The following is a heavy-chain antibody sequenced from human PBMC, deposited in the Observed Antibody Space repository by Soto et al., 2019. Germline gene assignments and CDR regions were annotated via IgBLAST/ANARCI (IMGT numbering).Heavy chain of an antibody. D-gene: IGHD1-26*01. V-gene: IGHV6-1*01. CDR1: GDSVSSNSAG. CDR3: ARGEQYSGRIFDY. J-gene: IGHJ4*01. CDR2: TYYRSKLHY. Sequence: QVQLQQSGPGLVKPSQTLSLTCAITGDSVSSNSAGWSWVRQSPSRGLEWLGRTYYRSKLHYEYAVSVSSRITINPHQSKNHYSLQLNSVTPEDTAVYFCARGEQYSGRIFDYWGQGTLVTVSS.